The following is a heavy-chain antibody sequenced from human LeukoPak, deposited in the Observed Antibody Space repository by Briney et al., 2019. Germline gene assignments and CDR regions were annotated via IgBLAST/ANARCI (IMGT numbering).Heavy chain of an antibody. V-gene: IGHV3-53*01. CDR2: IYSGGST. J-gene: IGHJ5*02. CDR3: ARGSTVTYWFDP. D-gene: IGHD4-17*01. Sequence: GGSLRLSCAASGFTVSSNYMSWVRQAPGKGLEWVSVIYSGGSTYYADSVKGRFTISRDNSKNTLYLQMNSLRAEDTAVYYCARGSTVTYWFDPWGQGTLVTVSS. CDR1: GFTVSSNY.